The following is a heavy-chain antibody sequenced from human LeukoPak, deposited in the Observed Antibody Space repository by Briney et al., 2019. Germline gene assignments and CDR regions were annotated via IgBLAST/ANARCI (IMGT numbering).Heavy chain of an antibody. J-gene: IGHJ4*02. Sequence: PGGSLTLSCAASGFTFSSYSMNWVRQAPGKGLEWVSSISSSSSYIYYADSVKGRFTISRDNAKNSLYLQMNSLRAEDTAVYYCARVAWFGELTTPLYYFDYWGQGTLVTVSS. V-gene: IGHV3-21*01. CDR1: GFTFSSYS. CDR2: ISSSSSYI. CDR3: ARVAWFGELTTPLYYFDY. D-gene: IGHD3-10*01.